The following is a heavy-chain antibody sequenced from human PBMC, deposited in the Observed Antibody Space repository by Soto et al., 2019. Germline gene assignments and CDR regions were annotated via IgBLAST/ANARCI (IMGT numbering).Heavy chain of an antibody. Sequence: QVQLVQSGAEVKKPGASVKVSCKASGYTFTSYGISWVRQAPGQGLEWMGWISAYNGNTNNAQKLQGRVPMTTATSTSTAYMERRGLKSDATAGYYWARVGGGYYREPFDPWGKGPLVPVSS. CDR1: GYTFTSYG. V-gene: IGHV1-18*01. CDR2: ISAYNGNT. J-gene: IGHJ5*02. CDR3: ARVGGGYYREPFDP. D-gene: IGHD3-3*01.